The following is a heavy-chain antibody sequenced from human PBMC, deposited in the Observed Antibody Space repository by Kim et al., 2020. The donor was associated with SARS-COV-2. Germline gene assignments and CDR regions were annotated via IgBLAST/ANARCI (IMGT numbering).Heavy chain of an antibody. V-gene: IGHV4-39*01. CDR2: IFHSGAT. J-gene: IGHJ4*02. D-gene: IGHD6-19*01. Sequence: SETLSLTCTVSGHSISGSDYYWAWIRQPPGKGLEWIASIFHSGATYYNPSLETPVTISVDTSKNQFSLTLNSVTAADTSVYYCARRVMAGPFDFWGQGT. CDR3: ARRVMAGPFDF. CDR1: GHSISGSDYY.